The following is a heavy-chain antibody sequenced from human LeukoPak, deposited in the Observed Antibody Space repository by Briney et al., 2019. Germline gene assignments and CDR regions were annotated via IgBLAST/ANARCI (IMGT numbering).Heavy chain of an antibody. CDR1: GGSFSGYY. V-gene: IGHV4-34*01. D-gene: IGHD6-19*01. CDR2: INHSGST. CDR3: ARGRYSSGWSCPFDY. Sequence: PSETLSLTCAVYGGSFSGYYWSWIRQPPGKGLEWTGEINHSGSTNYNPSLKSRVTISVDTSKNQFSLKLSSVTAADTAVYYCARGRYSSGWSCPFDYWGQGTLVTVSS. J-gene: IGHJ4*02.